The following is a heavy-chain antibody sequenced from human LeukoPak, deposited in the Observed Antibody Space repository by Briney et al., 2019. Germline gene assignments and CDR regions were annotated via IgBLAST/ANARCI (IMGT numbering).Heavy chain of an antibody. V-gene: IGHV4-30-4*08. D-gene: IGHD6-19*01. Sequence: PSQTLSLTCTVSGGSISSGDYYWSWIRQPPGKGLEWIGYIYYSGSTYYNPSLKSRVTISVDTSKNQLSLKLSSVTAADTAVYYCARYSSGWDGRWFDPWGQGTLVTVSS. CDR3: ARYSSGWDGRWFDP. J-gene: IGHJ5*02. CDR2: IYYSGST. CDR1: GGSISSGDYY.